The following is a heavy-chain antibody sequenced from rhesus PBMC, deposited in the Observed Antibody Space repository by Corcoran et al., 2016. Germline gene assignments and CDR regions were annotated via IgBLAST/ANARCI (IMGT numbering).Heavy chain of an antibody. J-gene: IGHJ4*01. CDR1: GGSIRNNWY. Sequence: QVQLQESGPGLVKPSETLSLTCDVSGGSIRNNWYWNWIRQPPGKGLEWIGNIYGNSESTNYNPSRKSRVTISKDTSKKQIFLTVNSVTAADTALYHCVRESGVDNGWGFDYWGQGVLVTVTS. D-gene: IGHD6-31*01. CDR2: IYGNSEST. V-gene: IGHV4S9*01. CDR3: VRESGVDNGWGFDY.